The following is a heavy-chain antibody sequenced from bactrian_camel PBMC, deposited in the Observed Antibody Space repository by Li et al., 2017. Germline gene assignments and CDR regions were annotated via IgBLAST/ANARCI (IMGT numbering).Heavy chain of an antibody. CDR2: INSNGST. CDR3: AADLGPPTVINFGY. V-gene: IGHV3S40*01. Sequence: VQLVESGGGLVQPGGSLRLSCVASGFPFSSYGLSWVRLPPGKDLEYVSTINSNGSTYYRTTVEGRFTISRDNAKNTVYLQMNSLKSEDTAVYYCAADLGPPTVINFGYWGQGTQVTVS. D-gene: IGHD5*01. CDR1: GFPFSSYG. J-gene: IGHJ6*01.